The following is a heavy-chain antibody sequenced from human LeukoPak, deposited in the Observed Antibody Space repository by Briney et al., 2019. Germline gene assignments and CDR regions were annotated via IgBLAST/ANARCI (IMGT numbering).Heavy chain of an antibody. CDR2: ISAYNGNT. Sequence: ASVKVSCKTSGYTFTDYYMHWVRQAPGQGLEWMGWISAYNGNTNYAQKLQGRVTMTTDTSTSTAYMELRSLRSDDTAVYYCARGARSGYCSSTSCYGFSGDYWGQGTLVTVSS. J-gene: IGHJ4*02. D-gene: IGHD2-2*03. V-gene: IGHV1-18*04. CDR1: GYTFTDYY. CDR3: ARGARSGYCSSTSCYGFSGDY.